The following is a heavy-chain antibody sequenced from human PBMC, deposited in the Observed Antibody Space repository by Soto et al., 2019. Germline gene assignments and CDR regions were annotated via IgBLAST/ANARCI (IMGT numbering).Heavy chain of an antibody. D-gene: IGHD2-8*01. CDR1: GFTLSDYY. CDR2: ISGSGDSI. Sequence: PGGSLRLSCAASGFTLSDYYMSWIRQTPGKGLEWISYISGSGDSIKYADSLKGRFTISRDNAKNSLYLQMNNLRAEDTGVYYCARDCTNGICWWGYWGQGTLVTVSS. J-gene: IGHJ4*02. V-gene: IGHV3-11*01. CDR3: ARDCTNGICWWGY.